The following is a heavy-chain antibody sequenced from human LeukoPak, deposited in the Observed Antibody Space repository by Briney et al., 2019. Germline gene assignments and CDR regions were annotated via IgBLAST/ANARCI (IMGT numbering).Heavy chain of an antibody. CDR1: GFTFSSYD. J-gene: IGHJ6*03. CDR2: IGTAGDT. CDR3: ARGPRDYWYMDV. Sequence: GGSLRLSCAASGFTFSSYDMHWVRQATGKGLEWVSAIGTAGDTYYPGSVKGRFTISRENAKNSLYLQMNSLRAGDTAVYYCARGPRDYWYMDVWGKGTTVTVSS. V-gene: IGHV3-13*01.